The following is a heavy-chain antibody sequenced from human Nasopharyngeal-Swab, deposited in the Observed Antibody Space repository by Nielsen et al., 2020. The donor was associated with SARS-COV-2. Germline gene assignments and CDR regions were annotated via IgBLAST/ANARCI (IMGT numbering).Heavy chain of an antibody. V-gene: IGHV3-23*01. Sequence: GESLKISCAASGFTFSSYSMNWVRQAPGKGLEWVSGTSGSGGSTYYANSVKGRFTISRDNSKNTLYLQMNSLRAEDTAVYYCAKVRDSNYYYGMDVWGQGTTVTVSS. CDR3: AKVRDSNYYYGMDV. CDR2: TSGSGGST. CDR1: GFTFSSYS. J-gene: IGHJ6*02.